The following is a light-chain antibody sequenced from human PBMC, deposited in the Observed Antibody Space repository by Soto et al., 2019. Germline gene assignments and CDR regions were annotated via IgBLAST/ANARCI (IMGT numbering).Light chain of an antibody. Sequence: ENVLTQSPGTLSLSPGERGTLSCRASQSVGSIYLAWYQQKPGQAPRLLIYGTSKRDRGVPDRFSGSGSGADFALTISRLEPEDFAVYYCQQYGSSPTTFGQGTRLEIK. CDR3: QQYGSSPTT. V-gene: IGKV3-20*01. CDR1: QSVGSIY. J-gene: IGKJ5*01. CDR2: GTS.